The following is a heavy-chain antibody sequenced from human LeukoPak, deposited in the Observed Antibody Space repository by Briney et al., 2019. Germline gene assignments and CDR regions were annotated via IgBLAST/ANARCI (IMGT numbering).Heavy chain of an antibody. V-gene: IGHV4-59*01. CDR1: GGSISPYY. CDR2: IYYTGGT. CDR3: ARMVTAISP. D-gene: IGHD2-21*02. Sequence: SETLSLTCTVSGGSISPYYWSWIRQPPGKGLEWIGFIYYTGGTNYNPSLKSRVTISVDTSKNQFSLKLSSVTAADTAVYYCARMVTAISPWGQGTLVTVSS. J-gene: IGHJ5*02.